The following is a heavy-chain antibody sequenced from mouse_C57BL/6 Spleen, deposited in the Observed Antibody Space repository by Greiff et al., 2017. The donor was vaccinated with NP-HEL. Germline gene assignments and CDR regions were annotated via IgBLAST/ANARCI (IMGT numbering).Heavy chain of an antibody. D-gene: IGHD1-1*01. CDR3: AYYGSSVEAWFAY. J-gene: IGHJ3*01. CDR2: ISYDGSN. CDR1: GYSITSGYY. Sequence: EVKLQESGPGLVKPSQSLSLTCSVTGYSITSGYYWNWIRQFPGNKLEWMGYISYDGSNNYNPSLKNRISITRDTSKNQFFLKLNSVTTEDTATYYCAYYGSSVEAWFAYWGQGTLVTVSA. V-gene: IGHV3-6*01.